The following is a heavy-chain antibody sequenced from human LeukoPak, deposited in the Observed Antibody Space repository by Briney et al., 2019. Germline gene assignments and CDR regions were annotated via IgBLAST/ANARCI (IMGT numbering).Heavy chain of an antibody. CDR1: GLKFSIFG. D-gene: IGHD2-21*02. J-gene: IGHJ6*02. CDR2: IGGGDP. CDR3: ARDGGDIGYYGMDV. Sequence: GGSLRLSCAASGLKFSIFGMSWVRQPPGKGLEWVSSIGGGDPHYADSVKSRFTISRDNAKNSLYLQMNSLRAEDTAVYYCARDGGDIGYYGMDVWGQGTTVTVSS. V-gene: IGHV3-21*01.